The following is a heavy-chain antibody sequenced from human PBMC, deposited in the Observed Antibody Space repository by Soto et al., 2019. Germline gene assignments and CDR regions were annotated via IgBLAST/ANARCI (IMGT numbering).Heavy chain of an antibody. CDR3: ARQEYVSSSYDLLDV. CDR1: GGSVTNIDYF. CDR2: IYYTGTT. Sequence: PSETLSLTCSVSGGSVTNIDYFWAWIRQSPGKGLEWIANIYYTGTTFYNPSLRSRVSMTIDASKNRFSLNLSSVTASDTALYYCARQEYVSSSYDLLDVWGRGTMVTVSS. V-gene: IGHV4-39*01. J-gene: IGHJ3*01. D-gene: IGHD3-22*01.